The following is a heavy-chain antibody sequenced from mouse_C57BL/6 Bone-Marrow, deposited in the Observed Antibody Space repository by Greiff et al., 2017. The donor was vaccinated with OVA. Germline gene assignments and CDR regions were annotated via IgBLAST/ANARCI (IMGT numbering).Heavy chain of an antibody. CDR1: GYTFTDYY. Sequence: EVKLQQSGPELVKPGASVKISCKASGYTFTDYYMNWVKQSHGKSLEWIGDINPNNGGTSYNQKFKGKATLTVDKSSSTAYMELRSLTSEDSAVYYCATDGYYDAMDYWGQGTSVTVSS. D-gene: IGHD2-3*01. J-gene: IGHJ4*01. V-gene: IGHV1-26*01. CDR3: ATDGYYDAMDY. CDR2: INPNNGGT.